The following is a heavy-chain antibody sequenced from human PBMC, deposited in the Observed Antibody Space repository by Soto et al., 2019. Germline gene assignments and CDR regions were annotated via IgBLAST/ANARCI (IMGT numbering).Heavy chain of an antibody. V-gene: IGHV3-48*01. Sequence: PGGSLRLSCAASGFTFSSYSMNWVRQAPGKGLEWVSYISSSSSTIYYADSVKGRFTISRDNAKNSLYLQMNSLRAEDTAVYYCARDLNAYDSSGWYDPVHDAFDIWGQGTMVTVSS. CDR2: ISSSSSTI. CDR1: GFTFSSYS. D-gene: IGHD6-19*01. CDR3: ARDLNAYDSSGWYDPVHDAFDI. J-gene: IGHJ3*02.